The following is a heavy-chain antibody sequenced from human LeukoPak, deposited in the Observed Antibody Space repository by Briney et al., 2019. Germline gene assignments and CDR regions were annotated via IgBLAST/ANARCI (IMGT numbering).Heavy chain of an antibody. CDR1: GGPLASFA. V-gene: IGHV1-69*06. D-gene: IGHD6-19*01. J-gene: IGHJ4*02. CDR2: VIPIFGTA. CDR3: AREGYSSGWFDY. Sequence: SVKVSCKASGGPLASFALTWGRQAPGQGLGWMGGVIPIFGTANYAQKFQGRVTITADKSTSTAYMELSSLRSEDTAVYYCAREGYSSGWFDYWGQGTLVTVSS.